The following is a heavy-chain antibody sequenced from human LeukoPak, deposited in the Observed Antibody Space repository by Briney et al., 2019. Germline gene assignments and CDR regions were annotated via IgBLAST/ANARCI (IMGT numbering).Heavy chain of an antibody. CDR3: ARGTYYDSSGLDY. CDR1: GGSISSGSYY. Sequence: SQTLSLTCTVSGGSISSGSYYWSWIRQHPGKGLEWIGYIYYSGNTYYNPSLKSRVTISVDTPKIQFSLKLSSVTAADTAVYYCARGTYYDSSGLDYWGQGTLVTVSS. V-gene: IGHV4-31*03. D-gene: IGHD3-22*01. CDR2: IYYSGNT. J-gene: IGHJ4*02.